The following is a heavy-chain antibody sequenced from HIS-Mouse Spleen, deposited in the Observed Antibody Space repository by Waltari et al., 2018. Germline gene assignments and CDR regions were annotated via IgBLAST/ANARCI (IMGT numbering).Heavy chain of an antibody. Sequence: QLQLQESGPGLVKPSETLSLPCTVSGGSISSSSYYLGWIRQPPGKGLEWIGSIYYSGSTYYNPSLKSRVTISVDTSKNQFSLKLSSVTAADTAVYYCAREIPYSSSWYDWYFDLWGRGTLVTVSS. V-gene: IGHV4-39*07. D-gene: IGHD6-13*01. CDR2: IYYSGST. CDR3: AREIPYSSSWYDWYFDL. J-gene: IGHJ2*01. CDR1: GGSISSSSYY.